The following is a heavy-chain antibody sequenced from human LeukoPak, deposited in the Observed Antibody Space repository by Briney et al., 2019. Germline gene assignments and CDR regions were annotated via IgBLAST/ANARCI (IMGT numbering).Heavy chain of an antibody. D-gene: IGHD3-3*01. V-gene: IGHV4-59*02. CDR1: GGSVSTYY. CDR2: MSYSGST. CDR3: AGGNYEIDY. Sequence: SETLSLTCTVSGGSVSTYYWHWIRQPPGKGLEWIGYMSYSGSTNYNPSLKSRVTISIDTSRDQFSLKLSSVTAADTAVYYCAGGNYEIDYWGQGTLVTVSS. J-gene: IGHJ4*02.